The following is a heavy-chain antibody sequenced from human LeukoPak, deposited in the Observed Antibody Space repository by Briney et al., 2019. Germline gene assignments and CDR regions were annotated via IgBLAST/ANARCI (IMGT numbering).Heavy chain of an antibody. Sequence: ASVKVSCKASGYTFTSYDINWVRQATGQGLEWMGWMNPNSGNTGYAQKFQGRATMTRNTSISTAYMELSSLRSEDTAVYYCARGGITIFGVVYYYMDVWGKGTTVTVSS. CDR2: MNPNSGNT. CDR1: GYTFTSYD. CDR3: ARGGITIFGVVYYYMDV. V-gene: IGHV1-8*01. D-gene: IGHD3-3*01. J-gene: IGHJ6*03.